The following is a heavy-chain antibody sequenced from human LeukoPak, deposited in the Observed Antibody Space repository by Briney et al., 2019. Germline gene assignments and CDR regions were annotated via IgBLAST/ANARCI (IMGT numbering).Heavy chain of an antibody. CDR3: ASTNRLDY. J-gene: IGHJ4*02. V-gene: IGHV3-74*01. CDR1: GFTFGNYW. CDR2: INSDGSST. D-gene: IGHD2/OR15-2a*01. Sequence: PGGSLRLSWAAAGFTFGNYWMRWGRHAPGKGPVWVSRINSDGSSTSYAVSVQGRFTISRDNDKNTLFLHMNSLSVEDTAVYYCASTNRLDYWGQGTLVTVSS.